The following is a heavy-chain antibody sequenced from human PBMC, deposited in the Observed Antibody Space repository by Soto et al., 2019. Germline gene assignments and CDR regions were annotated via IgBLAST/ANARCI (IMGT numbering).Heavy chain of an antibody. Sequence: QVQLQESGPGLVKPSQTLSLTCSLSGGSISRGHYYWSWIRQHPGKGLEWIGYIYTSGTTFYNPSLQSRVTIAIDKSNNRFSLNLASVTAADTAVYYCAREVVAITTFIDNWCQRILGTVSS. D-gene: IGHD5-12*01. CDR3: AREVVAITTFIDN. CDR1: GGSISRGHYY. J-gene: IGHJ4*02. V-gene: IGHV4-31*02. CDR2: IYTSGTT.